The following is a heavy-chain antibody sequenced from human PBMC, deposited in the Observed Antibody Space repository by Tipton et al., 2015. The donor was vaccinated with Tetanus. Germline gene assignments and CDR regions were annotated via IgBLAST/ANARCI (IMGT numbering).Heavy chain of an antibody. CDR1: GGTFSSYA. Sequence: QLVQSGAEVKKPGSSVKVSCKASGGTFSSYAISWVRQAPGQGLEWMGGIIPIFGTANYAQKFQGRVTITADESTSTAYMELSSLRSEDTAVYYCAIPRGYSGYDWGGPFDYWGQGTLVTVSS. CDR2: IIPIFGTA. J-gene: IGHJ4*02. CDR3: AIPRGYSGYDWGGPFDY. D-gene: IGHD5-12*01. V-gene: IGHV1-69*01.